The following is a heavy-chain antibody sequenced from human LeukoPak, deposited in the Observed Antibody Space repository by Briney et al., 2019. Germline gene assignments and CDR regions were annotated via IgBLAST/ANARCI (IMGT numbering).Heavy chain of an antibody. CDR1: GYTFTSYD. Sequence: ASVKVSCKASGYTFTSYDINWVRQATGQGLEWMGWMNPNSGNTGYAQKFQGRVTITADESTSTAYMELSSLRSEDTAVYYCAREIRGATIFAVDYYYMDVWGKGTTVTVSS. CDR2: MNPNSGNT. D-gene: IGHD3-3*01. CDR3: AREIRGATIFAVDYYYMDV. J-gene: IGHJ6*03. V-gene: IGHV1-8*01.